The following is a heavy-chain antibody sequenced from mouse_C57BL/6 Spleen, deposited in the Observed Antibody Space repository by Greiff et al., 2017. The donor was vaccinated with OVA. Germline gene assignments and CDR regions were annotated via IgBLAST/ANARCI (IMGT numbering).Heavy chain of an antibody. J-gene: IGHJ4*01. CDR2: IDPSDSYT. V-gene: IGHV1-69*01. CDR3: ARSDYYGNLYAMDY. D-gene: IGHD2-1*01. Sequence: QVQLQQPGAELVMPGASVKLSCKASGYTFTSYWMHWVKQRPGQGLEWIGEIDPSDSYTNYNQKFKGKSTLTVDKSSSTAYMHLSSLTSEDSAVYYCARSDYYGNLYAMDYWGQGTSVTVSS. CDR1: GYTFTSYW.